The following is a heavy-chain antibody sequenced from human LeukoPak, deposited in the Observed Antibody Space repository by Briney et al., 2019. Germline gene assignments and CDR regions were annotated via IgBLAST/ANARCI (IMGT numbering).Heavy chain of an antibody. D-gene: IGHD3-16*01. CDR1: GDSMSSYY. J-gene: IGHJ5*02. Sequence: SGTLSLTCTVSGDSMSSYYWNFIRQPAGKGLEWIGRIHTSWTTYYNLALKSRITMSVDTSRNQFSLRLTSVTAADTAVYYCARGDYYDGGGRNWFDPWGQGTLVTVSS. CDR3: ARGDYYDGGGRNWFDP. CDR2: IHTSWTT. V-gene: IGHV4-4*07.